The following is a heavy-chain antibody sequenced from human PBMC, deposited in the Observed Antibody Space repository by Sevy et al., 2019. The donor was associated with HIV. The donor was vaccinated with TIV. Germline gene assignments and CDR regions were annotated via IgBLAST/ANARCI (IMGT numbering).Heavy chain of an antibody. J-gene: IGHJ4*02. CDR1: GYSFTSYW. CDR3: AILSSGQQLAPYYFDY. CDR2: IYPGDSDT. Sequence: GESLKISCKGSGYSFTSYWIGWVRQMPGKGLEWMGIIYPGDSDTRYSPSFQGQVTISADKSISPAYLQWSSLKASDTAMYYCAILSSGQQLAPYYFDYWGQGTLVTVSS. D-gene: IGHD6-13*01. V-gene: IGHV5-51*01.